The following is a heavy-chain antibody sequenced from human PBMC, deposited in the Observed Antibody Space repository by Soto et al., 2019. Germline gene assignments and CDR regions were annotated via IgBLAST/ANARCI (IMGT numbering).Heavy chain of an antibody. CDR3: ARALPVAKGGFDP. Sequence: EVQLVETGGGLIQPGGSLRLSCAASGFTVSNTYMTWVRQPPGKGLECVSVIYTAGGTNYADSVKGRFIISGDNSKNTLYLQMNSLRAEVTAVYYCARALPVAKGGFDPWGQGTLVTVSS. V-gene: IGHV3-53*02. CDR2: IYTAGGT. D-gene: IGHD2-2*01. CDR1: GFTVSNTY. J-gene: IGHJ5*02.